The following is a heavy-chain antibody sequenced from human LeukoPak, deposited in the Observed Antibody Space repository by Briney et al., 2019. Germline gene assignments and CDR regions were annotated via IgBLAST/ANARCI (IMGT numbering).Heavy chain of an antibody. CDR1: GFTFSIYE. V-gene: IGHV3-48*03. CDR3: ARETDSTLFDY. CDR2: ISSSGTTI. Sequence: GGSLRLSCAASGFTFSIYEMNWVRQAPGKGLEWVSYISSSGTTIYYADSVKGRFTISRDNAKNSLYLQMNSLRAEDTAVFYCARETDSTLFDYWGQGTLVTVSS. D-gene: IGHD2-2*01. J-gene: IGHJ4*02.